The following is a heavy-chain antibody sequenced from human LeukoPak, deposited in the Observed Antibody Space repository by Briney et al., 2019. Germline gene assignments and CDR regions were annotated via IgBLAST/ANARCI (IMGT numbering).Heavy chain of an antibody. CDR2: ITSSSTDI. CDR3: ARGVRLVAPNY. Sequence: GGSLRLSCAASGFTFRTYYMIWVRQAPGKGLEWVSSITSSSTDIYHADSLKGRFTISRDHAKNSLYLQMNSLRAEDTAVYYRARGVRLVAPNYWGQGTLVTVSS. D-gene: IGHD2-8*02. J-gene: IGHJ4*02. CDR1: GFTFRTYY. V-gene: IGHV3-21*01.